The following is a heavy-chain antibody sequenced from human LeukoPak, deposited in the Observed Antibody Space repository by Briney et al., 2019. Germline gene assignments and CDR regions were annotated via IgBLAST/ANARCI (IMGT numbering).Heavy chain of an antibody. J-gene: IGHJ5*02. V-gene: IGHV1-69*01. CDR2: IIPIFGTA. CDR3: ARGGLRYFDWLYWFDP. Sequence: TGRSLRLSCAASGFTFSSYAISWVRQAPGQGLEWMGGIIPIFGTANYAQKFQGRVTITADESTSTAYMELSSLRSEDTAVYYCARGGLRYFDWLYWFDPWGQGTLVTVSS. D-gene: IGHD3-9*01. CDR1: GFTFSSYA.